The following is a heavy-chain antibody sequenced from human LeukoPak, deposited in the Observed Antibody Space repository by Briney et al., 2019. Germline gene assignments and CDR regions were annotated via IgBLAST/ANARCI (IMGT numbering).Heavy chain of an antibody. J-gene: IGHJ4*02. D-gene: IGHD4-17*01. Sequence: SETLSLTCTVSGGSISSYYWSWIRQPPGKGLEWIGYIYYSGSTNYNPSPKSRVTISVDTSKNQFSLKLSSVTAADTAVYYCARAYGDYRSTFFDYWGQGTLVTVSS. CDR1: GGSISSYY. V-gene: IGHV4-59*01. CDR2: IYYSGST. CDR3: ARAYGDYRSTFFDY.